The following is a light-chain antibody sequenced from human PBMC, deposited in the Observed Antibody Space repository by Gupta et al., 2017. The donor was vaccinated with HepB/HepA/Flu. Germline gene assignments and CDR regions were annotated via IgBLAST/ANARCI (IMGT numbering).Light chain of an antibody. V-gene: IGKV3-20*01. CDR3: LHYRGSPKT. Sequence: EIVLTLSPGTLSLSPGERATLSCRASESVGSSYLAWFQQRPGQAPRLLIYAASSRATGIPDRFSGAGSGTDFTLTISRLEPEDIAVYYCLHYRGSPKTFGQGTKVEI. CDR2: AAS. J-gene: IGKJ1*01. CDR1: ESVGSSY.